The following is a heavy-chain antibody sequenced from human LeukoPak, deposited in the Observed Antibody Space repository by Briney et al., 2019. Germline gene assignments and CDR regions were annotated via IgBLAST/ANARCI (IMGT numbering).Heavy chain of an antibody. CDR2: INPSGGST. CDR1: GYTFTSYY. Sequence: ASVKVSCKASGYTFTSYYMHWVRQAPGQGLEWMGIINPSGGSTSYAQKFQGRVTMTRDTSTSTVYMELSSLRPEDTAVYYCARASGSYYAEGNWFDPWGQGTLVTVSS. D-gene: IGHD1-26*01. J-gene: IGHJ5*02. V-gene: IGHV1-46*01. CDR3: ARASGSYYAEGNWFDP.